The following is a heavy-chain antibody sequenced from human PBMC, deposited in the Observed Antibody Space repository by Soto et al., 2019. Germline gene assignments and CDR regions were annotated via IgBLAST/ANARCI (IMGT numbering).Heavy chain of an antibody. CDR3: AREGIGVAGTDAFDI. Sequence: EVQLVESGGGLVKPGGSLRLSCAASGFTFSSYSMNWVRQAPGKGLEWVSSISSSSSYIYYADSVKGRFTISRDNPKNSLYLQMNSLRAEDTAVYYCAREGIGVAGTDAFDIWGQGTMVTVSS. J-gene: IGHJ3*02. CDR1: GFTFSSYS. D-gene: IGHD6-19*01. V-gene: IGHV3-21*01. CDR2: ISSSSSYI.